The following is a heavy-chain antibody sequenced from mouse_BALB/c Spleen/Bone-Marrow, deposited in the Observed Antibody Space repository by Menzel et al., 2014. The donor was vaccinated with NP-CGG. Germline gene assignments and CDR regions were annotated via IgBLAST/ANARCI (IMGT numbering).Heavy chain of an antibody. CDR1: GYTFTTYT. V-gene: IGHV1-4*01. CDR3: AIRYYAMDY. J-gene: IGHJ4*01. D-gene: IGHD1-1*01. CDR2: IIPSSGYT. Sequence: VKLVESGAELARPGASVKMSCKASGYTFTTYTIHWMKQRPGHGLEWIGYIIPSSGYTNYNQKFKDKATLTADKSSSTAYMQLSSLTPEDSAVYYCAIRYYAMDYWGQGTSVTVSS.